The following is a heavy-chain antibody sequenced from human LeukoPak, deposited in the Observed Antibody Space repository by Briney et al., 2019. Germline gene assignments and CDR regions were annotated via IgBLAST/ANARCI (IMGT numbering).Heavy chain of an antibody. CDR1: GFTFSSHS. V-gene: IGHV3-48*02. CDR2: ISATSSTI. D-gene: IGHD1-26*01. J-gene: IGHJ4*02. CDR3: ARGTVGAAYFDC. Sequence: GGSLRLSCAASGFTFSSHSMYWIRQAPGKGLEWVSYISATSSTIKYADSVQGRFTISRDDAKNSLYLKMNSLRDEDTAVYYCARGTVGAAYFDCWGQGTLVTVSS.